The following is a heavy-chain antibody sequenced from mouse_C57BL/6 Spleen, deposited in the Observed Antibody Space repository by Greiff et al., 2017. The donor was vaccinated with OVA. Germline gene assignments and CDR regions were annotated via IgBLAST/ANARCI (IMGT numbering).Heavy chain of an antibody. CDR3: ARSDYDYDEGFAY. V-gene: IGHV1-54*01. J-gene: IGHJ3*01. Sequence: VHLVESGAELVRPGTSVKVSCKASGYAFPNYLIEWVKQRPGQGLEWIGVINPGSGGTNYNEKFKGKATLTADKSSSTAYMQLSSLTSEDSAVYFCARSDYDYDEGFAYWGQGTLVTVSA. CDR2: INPGSGGT. CDR1: GYAFPNYL. D-gene: IGHD2-4*01.